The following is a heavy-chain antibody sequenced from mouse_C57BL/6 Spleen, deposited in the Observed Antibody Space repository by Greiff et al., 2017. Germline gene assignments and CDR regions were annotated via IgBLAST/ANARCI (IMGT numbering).Heavy chain of an antibody. V-gene: IGHV8-8*01. J-gene: IGHJ1*03. D-gene: IGHD2-4*01. Sequence: ESGPGILQPSQTLSLTCSFSGFSLSTFGMGVGWIRQPSGKGLEWLAHIWWDDDKYYNPALKSRLTISKDTSKNQVFLKIANVDTADTATYYCARMGDYDVGGHWYFDVWGTGTTVTVSS. CDR3: ARMGDYDVGGHWYFDV. CDR1: GFSLSTFGMG. CDR2: IWWDDDK.